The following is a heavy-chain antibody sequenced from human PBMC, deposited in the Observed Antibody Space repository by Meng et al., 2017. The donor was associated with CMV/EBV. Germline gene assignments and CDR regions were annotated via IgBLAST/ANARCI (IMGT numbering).Heavy chain of an antibody. CDR2: INPNSGGT. V-gene: IGHV1-2*02. CDR1: GYNLTGYY. Sequence: CKASGYNLTGYYMHWVRQAPGQGLEWMGWINPNSGGTNYAQKFQGRVTMTRDTSISTAYMELSRLRSDDTAVYYCARESNVDTAMVDYWGQGTLVTVSS. J-gene: IGHJ4*02. D-gene: IGHD5-18*01. CDR3: ARESNVDTAMVDY.